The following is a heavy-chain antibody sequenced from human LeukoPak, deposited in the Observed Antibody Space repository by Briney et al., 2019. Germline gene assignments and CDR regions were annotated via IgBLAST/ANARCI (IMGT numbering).Heavy chain of an antibody. Sequence: GGSLRLSCAAPGFTFSSYSMNWVRQAPGKGLEWVSSISSSSSYIYYADSVKGRFTISRDNAKNSLYLQMNSLRAEDTAVYYCASRPIAARAGWFDPWGQGTLVTVSS. CDR1: GFTFSSYS. J-gene: IGHJ5*02. CDR3: ASRPIAARAGWFDP. D-gene: IGHD6-6*01. CDR2: ISSSSSYI. V-gene: IGHV3-21*01.